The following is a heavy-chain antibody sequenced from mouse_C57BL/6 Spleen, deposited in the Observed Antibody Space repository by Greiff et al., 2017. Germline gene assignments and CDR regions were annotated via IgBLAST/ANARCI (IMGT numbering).Heavy chain of an antibody. J-gene: IGHJ1*03. V-gene: IGHV5-17*01. Sequence: EVKLVESGGGLVKPGGSLKLSCAASGFTFSDYGMHWVRQAPEKGLEWVAYISSGSSTIYYADTVEGRFTISRDNAKNTLFLQMTSLRSEDTAMYYCAIILTYFDVWGTGTTVTVSS. CDR1: GFTFSDYG. CDR2: ISSGSSTI. CDR3: AIILTYFDV.